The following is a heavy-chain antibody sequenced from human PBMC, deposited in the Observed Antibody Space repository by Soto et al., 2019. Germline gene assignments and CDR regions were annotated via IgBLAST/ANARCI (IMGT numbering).Heavy chain of an antibody. D-gene: IGHD3-10*01. J-gene: IGHJ6*04. Sequence: SETLSLTCAVSGYSISSGYYWGWIRQPPGKGLEWIGSIYHSGSTYYNPSLKSRVTISVDTSKNQFSLKLSSVTAADTAVYYCARALRGRTYYYYYYGMDVWGKGTTVTVSS. CDR2: IYHSGST. CDR3: ARALRGRTYYYYYYGMDV. V-gene: IGHV4-38-2*01. CDR1: GYSISSGYY.